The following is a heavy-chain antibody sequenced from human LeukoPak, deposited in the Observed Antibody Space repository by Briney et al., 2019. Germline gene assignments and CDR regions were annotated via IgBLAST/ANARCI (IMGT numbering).Heavy chain of an antibody. J-gene: IGHJ3*02. CDR3: ARELWELDAFDI. CDR1: GFTFNHHW. Sequence: GGSLRLSCAASGFTFNHHWMSWVRQAPGKGLEWVANIKQDESEEYYADSVKGRFTISGANAKSSLYLQMNSLRPEDSAMYYCARELWELDAFDIWGQGTMVIVSS. D-gene: IGHD3-16*01. CDR2: IKQDESEE. V-gene: IGHV3-7*03.